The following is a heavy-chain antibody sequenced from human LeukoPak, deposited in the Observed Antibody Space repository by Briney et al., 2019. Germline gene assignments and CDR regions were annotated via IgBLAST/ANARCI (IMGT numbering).Heavy chain of an antibody. CDR2: ISPSGGWT. V-gene: IGHV1-46*01. D-gene: IGHD5-24*01. CDR3: ARDNSVRDEAWWFNL. CDR1: GYTFTSNY. Sequence: GAXVKVSCKAFGYTFTSNYMHWVRQAPGQGPEWMGVISPSGGWTTYAQKFQGRVTLTRDKSTRTDYMELSRLRSEDTAVYYCARDNSVRDEAWWFNLWGQGTLVTVSS. J-gene: IGHJ5*02.